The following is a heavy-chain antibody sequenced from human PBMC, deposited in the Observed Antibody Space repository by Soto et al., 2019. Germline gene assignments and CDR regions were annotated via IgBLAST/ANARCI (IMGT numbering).Heavy chain of an antibody. D-gene: IGHD5-18*01. CDR1: GYSFTSYW. J-gene: IGHJ6*01. V-gene: IGHV5-10-1*01. Sequence: PGESLKISCKGSGYSFTSYWISWVRQMPGKGLEWMGRIDPSDSYTNYSPSFQGHVTISADKSISTAYLQWSSLKASDTAMYYCVARKQLSMGYYLVMDVWGQGTTVTASS. CDR2: IDPSDSYT. CDR3: VARKQLSMGYYLVMDV.